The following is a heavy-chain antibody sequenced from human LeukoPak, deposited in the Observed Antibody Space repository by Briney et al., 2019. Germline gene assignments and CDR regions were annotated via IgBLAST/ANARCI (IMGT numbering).Heavy chain of an antibody. CDR2: IYYSGST. J-gene: IGHJ4*02. CDR3: ARYVVVTAYFDY. D-gene: IGHD2-21*02. Sequence: SETLSLTCTVSGGSISSYYWSWIRQPPGKGLEWLGYIYYSGSTNYNPSLKGRVTISVDTSKNQFSLKLSSVTAADTAVYYCARYVVVTAYFDYWGQGTLVTVSS. V-gene: IGHV4-59*01. CDR1: GGSISSYY.